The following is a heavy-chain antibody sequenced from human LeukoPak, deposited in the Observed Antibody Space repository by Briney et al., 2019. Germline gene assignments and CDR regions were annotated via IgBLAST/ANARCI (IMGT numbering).Heavy chain of an antibody. J-gene: IGHJ4*02. D-gene: IGHD5-12*01. Sequence: VASVKVSCKASGYTFTSYATNWVRQAPGQGLEWMGWINTNTGNPTYAQGFTGRFVFSLDTSVSTAYLQISSLKAEDTAVYYCASWSRGGYDSVLDYWGQGTLVTVSS. CDR2: INTNTGNP. V-gene: IGHV7-4-1*02. CDR1: GYTFTSYA. CDR3: ASWSRGGYDSVLDY.